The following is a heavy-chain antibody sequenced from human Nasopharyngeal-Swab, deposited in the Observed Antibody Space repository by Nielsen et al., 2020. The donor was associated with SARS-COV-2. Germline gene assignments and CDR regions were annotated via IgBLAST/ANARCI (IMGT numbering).Heavy chain of an antibody. J-gene: IGHJ6*02. Sequence: WIRQPPGEALEWLAHIFSNDEKSYSTSLKSRLTISKDTSKSQVVLTMTNMDPVDTATYYCARSYDFWSGYYRYYYYGMDVWGQGTTVTVSS. CDR2: IFSNDEK. D-gene: IGHD3-3*01. V-gene: IGHV2-26*01. CDR3: ARSYDFWSGYYRYYYYGMDV.